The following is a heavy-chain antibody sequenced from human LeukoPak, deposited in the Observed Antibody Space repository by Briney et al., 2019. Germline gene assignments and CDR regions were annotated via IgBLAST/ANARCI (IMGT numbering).Heavy chain of an antibody. CDR3: ARSNWNPDY. CDR1: GGSISSYY. V-gene: IGHV4-59*08. J-gene: IGHJ4*02. CDR2: IYYSGST. D-gene: IGHD1-20*01. Sequence: PSETLSLTCTVSGGSISSYYWSWIRQPPGKGLEWIGYIYYSGSTKYNPSLKSRVTISVDTSKNQFSLKLGSVTAADTAVYYCARSNWNPDYWGQGTLVTVSS.